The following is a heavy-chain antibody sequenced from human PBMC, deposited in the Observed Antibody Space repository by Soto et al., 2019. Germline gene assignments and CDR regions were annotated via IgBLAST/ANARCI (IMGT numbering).Heavy chain of an antibody. J-gene: IGHJ6*02. CDR3: AKAVTLVRGINPYSYGLDV. Sequence: GGSLRLSCAVSGFPLSSYVMTWVRQAPGKGLEWVSVISGGGGNTNYAESVKGRFTISRDNSENTLYLQMNSLREEDTDVYSCAKAVTLVRGINPYSYGLDVWGQGTTVTVSS. D-gene: IGHD3-10*01. CDR2: ISGGGGNT. CDR1: GFPLSSYV. V-gene: IGHV3-23*01.